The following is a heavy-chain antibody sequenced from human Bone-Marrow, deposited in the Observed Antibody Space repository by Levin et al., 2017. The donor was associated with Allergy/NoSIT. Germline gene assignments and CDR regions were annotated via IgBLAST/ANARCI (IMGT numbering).Heavy chain of an antibody. D-gene: IGHD1-7*01. CDR3: ARDPAITGSTAVFDI. J-gene: IGHJ3*02. CDR2: INPRGGST. CDR1: GYTFSSYY. Sequence: PSASVKVSCKASGYTFSSYYVHWVRQAPGQGLEWMGLINPRGGSTTYAQKFQGRVIMTRDTSTNTVYMELSSLRSEDTALYYCARDPAITGSTAVFDIWGQGTMVIVSS. V-gene: IGHV1-46*01.